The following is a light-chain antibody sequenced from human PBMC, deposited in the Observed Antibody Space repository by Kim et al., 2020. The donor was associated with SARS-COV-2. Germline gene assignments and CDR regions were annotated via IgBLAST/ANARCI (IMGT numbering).Light chain of an antibody. V-gene: IGKV1-27*01. CDR3: QKYNSAPRT. CDR1: QGISNY. CDR2: AAS. Sequence: LSASVGDRVTITGRASQGISNYLAWYQHKPGKVPKLLIYAASALQSGVPSRFSGSGSGTDFTLTISSLQPEDVATYYCQKYNSAPRTFGQGTKLEI. J-gene: IGKJ1*01.